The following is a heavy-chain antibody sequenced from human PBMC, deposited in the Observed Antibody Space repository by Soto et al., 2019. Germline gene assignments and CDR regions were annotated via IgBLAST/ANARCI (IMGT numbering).Heavy chain of an antibody. CDR2: IYHSGST. V-gene: IGHV4-38-2*01. CDR3: ARARITMVRGVVWWFDP. D-gene: IGHD3-10*01. CDR1: GYSISSGYY. Sequence: SETLSLTCAVSGYSISSGYYWGWIRQPPGKGLEWIGSIYHSGSTYYNPSLKSRVTISVDTSKNQFSLKLSSVTAADTAVYYCARARITMVRGVVWWFDPWGQGTLVTVSS. J-gene: IGHJ5*02.